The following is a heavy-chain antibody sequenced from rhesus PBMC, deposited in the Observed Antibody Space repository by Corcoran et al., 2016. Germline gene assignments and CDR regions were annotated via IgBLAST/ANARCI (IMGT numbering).Heavy chain of an antibody. CDR1: GGSIPGYY. V-gene: IGHV4-73*01. D-gene: IGHD2-39*01. CDR3: LRGPDGANVRDF. Sequence: QVKLQQWGDGLVKPSETLSLTCAVYGGSIPGYYWSWIRQTPGTGMEWIGNIDGNSVSTKYKPALKNRVTISKDTSKNQFSLKLNSVTAADTAVYFCLRGPDGANVRDFWGQGVLVTVSS. J-gene: IGHJ4*01. CDR2: IDGNSVST.